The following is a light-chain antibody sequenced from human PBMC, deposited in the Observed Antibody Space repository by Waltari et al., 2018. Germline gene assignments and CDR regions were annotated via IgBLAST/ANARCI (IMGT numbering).Light chain of an antibody. CDR2: DNK. Sequence: HSVLTQPPSVSAAPGQDVTIFCSGSSSNIVNNYVSWYQQVPGTAPKLLIFDNKERPSGIPDRFSGSKSGTAATLDITGLQTGDEAHYYCATWDSSLSGGVFGGGTKVTVL. CDR3: ATWDSSLSGGV. V-gene: IGLV1-51*01. J-gene: IGLJ2*01. CDR1: SSNIVNNY.